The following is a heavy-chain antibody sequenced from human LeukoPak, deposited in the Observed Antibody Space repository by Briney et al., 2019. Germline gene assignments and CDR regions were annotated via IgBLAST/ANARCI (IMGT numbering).Heavy chain of an antibody. J-gene: IGHJ4*02. CDR2: ISYDGSNK. CDR3: ARDAMTAVTKLVY. CDR1: GFTFSSYA. Sequence: GGSLRLSCAASGFTFSSYAMHWVRQAPGKGLEWVAVISYDGSNKYYADSVKGRFTISRDNSKNTLYLRMNSLRAEDTAVYYCARDAMTAVTKLVYWGQGTLVTVSS. D-gene: IGHD4-17*01. V-gene: IGHV3-30-3*01.